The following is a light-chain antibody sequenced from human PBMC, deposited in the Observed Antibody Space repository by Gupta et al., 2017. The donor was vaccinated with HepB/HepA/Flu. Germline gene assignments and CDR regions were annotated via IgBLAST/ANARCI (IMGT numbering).Light chain of an antibody. CDR2: RNN. J-gene: IGLJ3*02. CDR1: SSNIGSNY. V-gene: IGLV1-47*01. Sequence: QSVLTQPPSASGTPGQRVTISCSGSSSNIGSNYVYWYHHLPGTAPKLLMYRNNRRPSGVPDRFSGSKSGTSASLAISGLRAEDEADYYCAAWDDSRSAWVFGGGTKLTVL. CDR3: AAWDDSRSAWV.